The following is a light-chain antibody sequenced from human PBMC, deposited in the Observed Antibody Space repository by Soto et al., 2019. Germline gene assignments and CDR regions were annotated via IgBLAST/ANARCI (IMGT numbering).Light chain of an antibody. CDR1: SSDVGAYNS. V-gene: IGLV2-8*01. CDR2: EVN. J-gene: IGLJ3*02. CDR3: NSHGGSNHFWV. Sequence: QSALTQPPSASGSPGQSVTISCTGTSSDVGAYNSVSWYQQHPGKAPRLMIYEVNKRPSGVPDRFSGSKSGNMASLTVSGLQAEDEAAYSCNSHGGSNHFWVFGGGTKLTVL.